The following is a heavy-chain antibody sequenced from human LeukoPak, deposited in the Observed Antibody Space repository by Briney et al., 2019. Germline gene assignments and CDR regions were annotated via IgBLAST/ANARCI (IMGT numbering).Heavy chain of an antibody. CDR1: GYTFSSYS. CDR3: ARDVRSWSF. Sequence: GGSLRLSCAASGYTFSSYSVNWVRQAPGKGLEWLSSISSSSSYIYYADSVKGRFTISRDNAKNSLYLQMNRLRAEDTAVYYCARDVRSWSFWGQGNLVTVSS. J-gene: IGHJ4*02. V-gene: IGHV3-21*01. D-gene: IGHD6-13*01. CDR2: ISSSSSYI.